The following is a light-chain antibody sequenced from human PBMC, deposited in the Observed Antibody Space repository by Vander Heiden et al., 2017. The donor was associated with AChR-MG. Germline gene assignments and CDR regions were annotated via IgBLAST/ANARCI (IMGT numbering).Light chain of an antibody. CDR3: QSYDRNTVV. CDR1: SGSIASNY. Sequence: NFILTQPHPVSESPGQTVTISCTRSSGSIASNYVQWYQQRPGSAPTTVIYEDNERPSGVPDRFSGSIDRSANSASLTISGLRTEDEADYYCQSYDRNTVVFGGGTTLTVL. J-gene: IGLJ2*01. V-gene: IGLV6-57*03. CDR2: EDN.